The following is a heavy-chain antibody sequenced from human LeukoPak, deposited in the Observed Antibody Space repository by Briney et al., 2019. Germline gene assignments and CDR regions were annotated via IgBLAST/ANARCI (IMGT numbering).Heavy chain of an antibody. CDR1: GGSISSYY. CDR3: ARDISSSWYNWFDP. J-gene: IGHJ5*02. CDR2: IYYSGST. Sequence: SETLSLTSTVSGGSISSYYWSWIRQPPGKGLEWIGYIYYSGSTNYNPSLKSRVTISVDTSKNQFSLKLSSVTAADTAVYYCARDISSSWYNWFDPWGQGTLVTVSS. V-gene: IGHV4-59*01. D-gene: IGHD6-13*01.